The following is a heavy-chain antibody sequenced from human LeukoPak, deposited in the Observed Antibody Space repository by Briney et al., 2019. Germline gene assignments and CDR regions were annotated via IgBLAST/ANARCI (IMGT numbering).Heavy chain of an antibody. J-gene: IGHJ4*02. CDR1: GFTFSGSA. CDR3: TKAGTTRGFDY. Sequence: GGSLRLSCAASGFTFSGSAMHWVRQASGKGLEWVGRIRSKANSYATAYAAAVKGRFTISRDDSKNTAYLQMNSLKTEDTAVYYCTKAGTTRGFDYWGEGTLVTVS. D-gene: IGHD1-1*01. V-gene: IGHV3-73*01. CDR2: IRSKANSYAT.